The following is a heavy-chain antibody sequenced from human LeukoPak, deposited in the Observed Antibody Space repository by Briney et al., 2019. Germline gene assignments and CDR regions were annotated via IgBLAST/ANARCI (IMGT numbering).Heavy chain of an antibody. CDR1: GFTFSSYG. J-gene: IGHJ4*02. Sequence: PGGSLRLSCAASGFTFSSYGMSWVRQAPGEGLEWVASIKQDGSEKYYVDSVKGRFTISRDNAKNSLFLQMNSLRAEDTAVYYCARDRNTDFWSGYYTNYFDYWGQGTLVTVSS. D-gene: IGHD3-3*01. CDR3: ARDRNTDFWSGYYTNYFDY. V-gene: IGHV3-7*01. CDR2: IKQDGSEK.